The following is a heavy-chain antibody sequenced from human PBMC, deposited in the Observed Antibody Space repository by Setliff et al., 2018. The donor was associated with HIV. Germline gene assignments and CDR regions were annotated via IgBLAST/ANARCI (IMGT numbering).Heavy chain of an antibody. J-gene: IGHJ4*02. V-gene: IGHV4-34*01. Sequence: SETLSLTCAVYGGSFSGYYWSWIRQPPGKGLEWMGEINHSGSTNYNPSLKSRVTISVDTSKNQFSLKLNSVTAADTAVYYCARHDSGGYYSLDYWGQGTLVTVSS. CDR3: ARHDSGGYYSLDY. D-gene: IGHD3-22*01. CDR1: GGSFSGYY. CDR2: INHSGST.